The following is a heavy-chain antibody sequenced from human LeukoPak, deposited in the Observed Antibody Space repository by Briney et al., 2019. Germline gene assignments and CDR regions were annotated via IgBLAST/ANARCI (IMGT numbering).Heavy chain of an antibody. CDR3: ARTTAMAGFDY. Sequence: PGGSLRLSCAASGFTFSSYTMTWVRQAPGKGLEWVSSISSTTSYIYYADSVKGRFTVSRDNAKSSLYLQMNSLGAEDTAVYYCARTTAMAGFDYWGQGTLVTVSS. CDR1: GFTFSSYT. CDR2: ISSTTSYI. V-gene: IGHV3-21*01. D-gene: IGHD6-19*01. J-gene: IGHJ4*02.